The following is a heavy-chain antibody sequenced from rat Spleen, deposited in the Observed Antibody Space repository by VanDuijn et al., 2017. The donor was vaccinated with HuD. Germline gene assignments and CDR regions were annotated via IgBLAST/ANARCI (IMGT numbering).Heavy chain of an antibody. CDR1: GFSLTVNG. Sequence: QVQLKESGPGLVQPSQTLSLTCTVSGFSLTVNGVGWVRQPLGKGLVWMGTIWGGGDTNYNSAVQSRLSISRDTSKSQVFLKMNSLQTEDIGTYYCARLGLGEDYWGQGVMVTVSS. CDR2: IWGGGDT. CDR3: ARLGLGEDY. V-gene: IGHV2-72*01. D-gene: IGHD5-1*01. J-gene: IGHJ2*01.